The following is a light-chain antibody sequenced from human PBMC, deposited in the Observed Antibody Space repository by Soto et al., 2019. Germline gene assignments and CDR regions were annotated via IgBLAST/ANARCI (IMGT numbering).Light chain of an antibody. CDR3: QQYNNWPPT. CDR1: QSVSSN. Sequence: EIVMTQSPATLSVSPGERATLSCRASQSVSSNLAWYQQKAGQAPRLLIYGASTRATGIPARFSGSGSGTEFTLTINSLQSEDYAVYYCQQYNNWPPTFGQGTKVDIK. CDR2: GAS. V-gene: IGKV3-15*01. J-gene: IGKJ1*01.